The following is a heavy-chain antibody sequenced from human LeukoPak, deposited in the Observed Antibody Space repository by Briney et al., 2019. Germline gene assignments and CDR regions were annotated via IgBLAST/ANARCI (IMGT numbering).Heavy chain of an antibody. J-gene: IGHJ4*02. Sequence: SETLSLTCTVSGGSISSSSYYWGWIRQPPGKGLEWIGSIYYSGSTYYNPSLKCRVTISVDTSKNQFSLKLSSVTAADTAVYYCARTPVVITTEYYFDYWGQGTLVTVSS. CDR1: GGSISSSSYY. V-gene: IGHV4-39*07. CDR2: IYYSGST. D-gene: IGHD3-22*01. CDR3: ARTPVVITTEYYFDY.